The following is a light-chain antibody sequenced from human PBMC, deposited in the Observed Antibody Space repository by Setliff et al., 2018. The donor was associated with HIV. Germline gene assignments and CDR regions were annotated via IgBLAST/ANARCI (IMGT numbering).Light chain of an antibody. Sequence: QSVLTQPPSVSGAPGRRVTISCTGSSSNIGAGYDVHWYQQLPGTAPKILIYGNSNRPSGVPDRFSGSKSGTSASLAITGLQAEDEADYYCQSYDSSLSGSYVFGTGTKVTVL. J-gene: IGLJ1*01. CDR1: SSNIGAGYD. CDR2: GNS. CDR3: QSYDSSLSGSYV. V-gene: IGLV1-40*01.